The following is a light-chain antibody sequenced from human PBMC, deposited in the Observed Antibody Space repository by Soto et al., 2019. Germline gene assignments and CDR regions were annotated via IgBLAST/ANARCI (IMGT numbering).Light chain of an antibody. CDR1: QSVLYSSNNKNY. V-gene: IGKV4-1*01. CDR2: WAS. CDR3: QQYYSTPPLT. Sequence: DIVMTQSPDSLAVSLGERATINCKSSQSVLYSSNNKNYLAWYQQKPGQPPKLLIYWASTRESGVPDRFSGSGSGTDFTLTISSLQAEDGAVYYCQQYYSTPPLTFGGGTKVESK. J-gene: IGKJ4*01.